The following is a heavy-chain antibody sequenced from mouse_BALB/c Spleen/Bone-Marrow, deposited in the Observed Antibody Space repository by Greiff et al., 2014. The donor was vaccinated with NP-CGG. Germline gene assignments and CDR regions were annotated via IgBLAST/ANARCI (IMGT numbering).Heavy chain of an antibody. CDR3: ARYDYGVYFDY. CDR2: IDPANGNT. CDR1: GFNIKDTY. V-gene: IGHV14-3*02. J-gene: IGHJ2*01. D-gene: IGHD2-4*01. Sequence: EVQLVESGAELVKPGASVKLSCTASGFNIKDTYMHWVKQRPEQGLEWIGRIDPANGNTKYDPKFQGKATITADTSSNRVYLQLSSLTSEDTAVYYCARYDYGVYFDYWGQGTTLTVSS.